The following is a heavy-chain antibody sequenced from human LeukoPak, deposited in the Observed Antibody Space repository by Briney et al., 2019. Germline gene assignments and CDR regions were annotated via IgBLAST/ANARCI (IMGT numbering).Heavy chain of an antibody. CDR2: ISSSGSYI. D-gene: IGHD2-2*02. CDR1: GFTFSSYS. J-gene: IGHJ4*02. CDR3: ARDSQRDIVVVPAAIYNY. Sequence: GGSLRLSCAASGFTFSSYSMNWVRQAPGKGLEWVSSISSSGSYIYYADSVKSRFTISRDNAKNSLYLQMNSLRAEDTAVYYCARDSQRDIVVVPAAIYNYWGQGTLVTVSS. V-gene: IGHV3-21*01.